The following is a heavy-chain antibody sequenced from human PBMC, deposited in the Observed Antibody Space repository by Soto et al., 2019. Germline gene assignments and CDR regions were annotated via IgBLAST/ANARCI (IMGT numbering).Heavy chain of an antibody. CDR1: GGTFSSYA. V-gene: IGHV1-69*01. CDR2: LIPIFGTA. D-gene: IGHD3-10*01. CDR3: AIDGFLTMVRGVITMDAFDL. J-gene: IGHJ3*01. Sequence: QVQLVQSGAEVKKPGSSVKVSCKASGGTFSSYAISWVRQAPGQGLEWMGGLIPIFGTANYAQKFQGRVTIAADEYTRTAYMELSSLRSEDTAVYYCAIDGFLTMVRGVITMDAFDLWGQGTMVTVSS.